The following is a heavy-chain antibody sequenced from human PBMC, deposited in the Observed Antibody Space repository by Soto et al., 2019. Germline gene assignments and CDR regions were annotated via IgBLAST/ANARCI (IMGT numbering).Heavy chain of an antibody. D-gene: IGHD6-13*01. CDR2: ISGSGGST. CDR1: GFTFSSYA. J-gene: IGHJ4*02. Sequence: EVQLLESGGGLVQPGGSLRLSCAASGFTFSSYAMSWVRQAPGKGLEWVSAISGSGGSTYYADSVKGRFTISRDNSXXKLYLQMNSLRAEDTAVYYCAKPIGYSSSWTAFDYWGQGTLVTVSS. CDR3: AKPIGYSSSWTAFDY. V-gene: IGHV3-23*01.